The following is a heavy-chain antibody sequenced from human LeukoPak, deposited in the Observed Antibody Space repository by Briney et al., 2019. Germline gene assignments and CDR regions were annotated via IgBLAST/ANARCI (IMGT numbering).Heavy chain of an antibody. CDR1: GFTVTSNF. CDR3: AGRRANTCNFCFVY. Sequence: GGSLRLSCAVSGFTVTSNFMSWVRQAPGKGLEWVSVIYDRCDTYYADSVKGRFTVSRDTSKNTLYLQLNNLGAEDTAVYYCAGRRANTCNFCFVYWGQGTLVTVSS. D-gene: IGHD1-1*01. J-gene: IGHJ4*02. V-gene: IGHV3-66*02. CDR2: IYDRCDT.